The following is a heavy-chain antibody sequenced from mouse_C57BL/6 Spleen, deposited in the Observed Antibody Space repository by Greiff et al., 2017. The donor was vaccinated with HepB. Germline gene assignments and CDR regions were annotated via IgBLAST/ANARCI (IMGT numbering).Heavy chain of an antibody. CDR3: ARWGGAYAMDY. V-gene: IGHV14-3*01. CDR1: GVNIKNTY. J-gene: IGHJ4*01. CDR2: REPANGNT. Sequence: VQLQQSVAELVRPGASVKLSCTASGVNIKNTYMNGVKQRTEQGLEWNGRREPANGNTKYAPKFKGKATITAETSSNTAYLQLSSLTSEDTDIYYCARWGGAYAMDYWGQGTSVTVAS.